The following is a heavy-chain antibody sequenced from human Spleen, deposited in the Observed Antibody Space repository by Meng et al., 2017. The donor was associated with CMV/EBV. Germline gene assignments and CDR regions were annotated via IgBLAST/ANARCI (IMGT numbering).Heavy chain of an antibody. V-gene: IGHV5-51*01. CDR1: RFASFW. CDR2: IFPGDSDI. Sequence: RFASFWIGWVRQVPGKGLEWVAIIFPGDSDIRYSPSFQGQVTISADKSSRTAYLHWNSLKASDTATYYCARHAAGSSPRGVYWYFDLWGRGTLVTVSS. J-gene: IGHJ2*01. D-gene: IGHD1-26*01. CDR3: ARHAAGSSPRGVYWYFDL.